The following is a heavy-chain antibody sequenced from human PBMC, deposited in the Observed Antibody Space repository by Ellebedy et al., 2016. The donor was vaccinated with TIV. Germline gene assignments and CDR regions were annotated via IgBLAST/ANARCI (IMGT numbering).Heavy chain of an antibody. V-gene: IGHV3-23*01. CDR2: ISRNADNT. CDR1: GFFFNTYA. D-gene: IGHD5-18*01. J-gene: IGHJ4*02. Sequence: GESLKISCAGSGFFFNTYAMTLVRQAPGKGLEWVSTISRNADNTYYTDYVKGRFTISRDNSNNMVFLQMNGLRATDTDVYYCAKDRDGSSYGYVGDYFDYWGQGTLVTVSS. CDR3: AKDRDGSSYGYVGDYFDY.